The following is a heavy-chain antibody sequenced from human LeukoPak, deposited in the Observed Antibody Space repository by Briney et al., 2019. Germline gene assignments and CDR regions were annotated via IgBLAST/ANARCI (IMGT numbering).Heavy chain of an antibody. CDR1: GFTFSSYS. CDR2: ISSSSSYI. V-gene: IGHV3-21*03. D-gene: IGHD2-15*01. J-gene: IGHJ4*02. Sequence: GGSLRLSCAASGFTFSSYSMNWVRQAPGKGLEWVSSISSSSSYIYYADSVKGRFTISRDNAKNSLYLQMNSLRAEDTAVYYCARDRCSGGSCCIDYWGQGTLVTVSS. CDR3: ARDRCSGGSCCIDY.